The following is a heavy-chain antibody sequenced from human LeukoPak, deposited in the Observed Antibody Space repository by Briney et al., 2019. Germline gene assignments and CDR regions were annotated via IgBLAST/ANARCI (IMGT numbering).Heavy chain of an antibody. Sequence: ASVKVSCKACGGTFSSYAISWVRQAPGQGLEWMGGIIPIFGTANYAQKFQGRVTITTDESTSTAYMELSSPRSEDTAVYYCARDPGIAVAGTDVFDYWGQGTLVTVSS. CDR3: ARDPGIAVAGTDVFDY. CDR2: IIPIFGTA. V-gene: IGHV1-69*05. J-gene: IGHJ4*02. D-gene: IGHD6-19*01. CDR1: GGTFSSYA.